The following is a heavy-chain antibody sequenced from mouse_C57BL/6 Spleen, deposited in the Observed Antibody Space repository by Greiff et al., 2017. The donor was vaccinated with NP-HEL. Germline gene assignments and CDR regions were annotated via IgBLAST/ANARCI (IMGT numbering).Heavy chain of an antibody. D-gene: IGHD3-2*02. V-gene: IGHV14-4*01. Sequence: EVQLQQSGAELVRPGASVKLSCTASGFNIKDDYMHWVKQRPEQGLEWIGWIDPENGDTEYASKFQGKATITADTSSNTAYLQLSSLTSEDTAVDYCTTGEQLRLGFAHWGQGTLVTVSA. CDR3: TTGEQLRLGFAH. CDR2: IDPENGDT. CDR1: GFNIKDDY. J-gene: IGHJ3*01.